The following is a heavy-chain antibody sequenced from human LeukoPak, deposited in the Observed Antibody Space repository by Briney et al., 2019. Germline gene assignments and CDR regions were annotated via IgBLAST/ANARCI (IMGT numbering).Heavy chain of an antibody. CDR1: GDSISSSNW. V-gene: IGHV4-4*02. D-gene: IGHD6-25*01. CDR2: IYHSGST. J-gene: IGHJ5*02. Sequence: SGTLSLTCAVSGDSISSSNWWTWVRQPPGKGLEWIREIYHSGSTNYNPSLKSRVTMSLDKSKNQFSLKLTSVTAADTAVYYCAREAAGQWFDPWGQGTLVTVSS. CDR3: AREAAGQWFDP.